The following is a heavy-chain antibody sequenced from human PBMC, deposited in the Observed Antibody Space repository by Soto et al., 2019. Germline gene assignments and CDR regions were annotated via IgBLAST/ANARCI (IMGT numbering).Heavy chain of an antibody. V-gene: IGHV1-3*01. CDR2: INAGNGNT. CDR3: ARYYYDSSGYPRPFDY. Sequence: GAAVKVSCKASGCTFTRYAMHWVRQAPGQRLEWMGWINAGNGNTKYSQKFQGRVTITRDTSASTAYMELSSLRSEDTAVYYCARYYYDSSGYPRPFDYWGQGTLVTVSS. J-gene: IGHJ4*02. CDR1: GCTFTRYA. D-gene: IGHD3-22*01.